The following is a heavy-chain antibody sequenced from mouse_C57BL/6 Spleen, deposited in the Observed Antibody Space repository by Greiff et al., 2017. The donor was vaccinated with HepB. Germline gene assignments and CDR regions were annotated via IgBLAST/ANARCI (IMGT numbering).Heavy chain of an antibody. CDR2: IYPGNSDT. J-gene: IGHJ3*01. V-gene: IGHV1-5*01. CDR3: TREWRLRQAWFAY. Sequence: EVQLQQSGTVLARPGASVKMSCKTSGYTFTSYWMHWVKQRPGQGLEWIGAIYPGNSDTSYNQKFKGKAKLTAVTSASTAYMELSSLTNEDSAVYYCTREWRLRQAWFAYWGQGTLVTVSA. D-gene: IGHD2-4*01. CDR1: GYTFTSYW.